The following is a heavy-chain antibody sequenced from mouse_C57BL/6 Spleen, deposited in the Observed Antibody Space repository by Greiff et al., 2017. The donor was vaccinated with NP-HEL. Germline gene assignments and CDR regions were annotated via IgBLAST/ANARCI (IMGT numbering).Heavy chain of an antibody. V-gene: IGHV1-18*01. Sequence: EVQLQQSGPELVKPGASVKIPCKASGYTFTDYNMDWVKQSHGKSLEWIGDINPNNGGTIYNQKFKGKATLTVDKSSSTAYMELRSLTSEDTAVYYCARDYDYDEGYAMDYWGQGTSVTVSS. D-gene: IGHD2-4*01. CDR2: INPNNGGT. J-gene: IGHJ4*01. CDR1: GYTFTDYN. CDR3: ARDYDYDEGYAMDY.